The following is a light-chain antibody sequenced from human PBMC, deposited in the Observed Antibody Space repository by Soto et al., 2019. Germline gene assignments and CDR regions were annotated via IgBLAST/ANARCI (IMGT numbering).Light chain of an antibody. CDR1: QGISNY. CDR3: QKYNSAPSLT. J-gene: IGKJ4*01. Sequence: DVQMTPSPSSLSASVGDRVTITCRASQGISNYLAWYQQKPGKVPKLLIYDASTLQSGVPSRFSGSGSGTDFTLTISSLQPEDVATYYWQKYNSAPSLTFGGGTKVEIK. CDR2: DAS. V-gene: IGKV1-27*01.